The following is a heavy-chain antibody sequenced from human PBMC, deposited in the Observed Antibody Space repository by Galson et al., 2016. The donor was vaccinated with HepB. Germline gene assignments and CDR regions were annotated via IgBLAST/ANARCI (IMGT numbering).Heavy chain of an antibody. CDR2: IDWEDDK. Sequence: PALVKPTQTLTLTCTFSGFSLSTSGMCVSWIRQPPGKALEWLAVIDWEDDKYYSTSLKTRLTISKDTSKNQVVLTMTNMDPVDTATYYCAGSTWKLDYWGQGTLVTVSS. D-gene: IGHD6-13*01. J-gene: IGHJ4*02. CDR1: GFSLSTSGMC. CDR3: AGSTWKLDY. V-gene: IGHV2-70*01.